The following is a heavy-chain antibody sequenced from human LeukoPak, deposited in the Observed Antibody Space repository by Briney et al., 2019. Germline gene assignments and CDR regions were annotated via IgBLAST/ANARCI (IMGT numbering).Heavy chain of an antibody. D-gene: IGHD4-11*01. CDR3: AKPTTVTPFDY. Sequence: GGSLRLSCAASGFTFSSYSMTWVRQAPGKGLEWVSAISGSGGSTYYADSVEGRFTISRDNSKNTLYLQMNSLRAEDTAVYYCAKPTTVTPFDYWGQGTLVTVSS. CDR2: ISGSGGST. V-gene: IGHV3-23*01. CDR1: GFTFSSYS. J-gene: IGHJ4*02.